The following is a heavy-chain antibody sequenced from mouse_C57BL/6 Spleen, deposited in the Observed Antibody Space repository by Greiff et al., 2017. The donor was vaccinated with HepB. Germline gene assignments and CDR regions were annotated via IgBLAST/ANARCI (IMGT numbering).Heavy chain of an antibody. V-gene: IGHV1-22*01. CDR2: INPNNGGT. CDR3: ARWDYYGSRFGY. D-gene: IGHD1-1*01. CDR1: GYTFTDYN. J-gene: IGHJ2*01. Sequence: VQLQQSGPELVKPGASVKMSCKASGYTFTDYNMHWVKQSHGKSLEWIGYINPNNGGTSYNQKFKGKATLTVNKSSSTAYMELRSLTSEDSAVYYCARWDYYGSRFGYWGQGATLTVSS.